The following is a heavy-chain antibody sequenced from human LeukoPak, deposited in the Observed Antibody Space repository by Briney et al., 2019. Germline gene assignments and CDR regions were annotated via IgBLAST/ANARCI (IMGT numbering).Heavy chain of an antibody. D-gene: IGHD3-3*01. CDR3: ARALLNVFGVVWKENYYYFMDV. CDR1: VGSLSGYH. CDR2: INHDGST. J-gene: IGHJ6*03. V-gene: IGHV4-34*01. Sequence: SETLSLTCAVYVGSLSGYHWSWIRQPPGKGLEWIGEINHDGSTNYNPSLKSRVTISLDASKNQFSLMLRSVTAADTAGYYCARALLNVFGVVWKENYYYFMDVWGKGATVTVSS.